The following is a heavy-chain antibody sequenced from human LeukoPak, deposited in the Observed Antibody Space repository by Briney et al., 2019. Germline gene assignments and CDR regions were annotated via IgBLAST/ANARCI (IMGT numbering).Heavy chain of an antibody. V-gene: IGHV4-59*01. CDR1: GGSISSYY. CDR3: ARDQRRDYFDY. D-gene: IGHD5-24*01. CDR2: IYYSGST. Sequence: SETLSLTCTVSGGSISSYYWSWIRQPPGKGLEWIGYIYYSGSTNYNPSLKSRVTISVDTSKNQFSLKLSSVTAADTAVYYCARDQRRDYFDYWGLGTLVTVSS. J-gene: IGHJ4*02.